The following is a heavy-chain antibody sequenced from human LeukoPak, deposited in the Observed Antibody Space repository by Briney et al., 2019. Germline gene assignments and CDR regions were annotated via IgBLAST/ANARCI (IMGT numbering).Heavy chain of an antibody. CDR1: GGSISSGGYY. Sequence: SETLSLTCTVSGGSISSGGYYWSWIRQHPGKGLEWIGYIYYSGSTYYNPSLKSRVTISVDTSKNQFSLKLSSVTAADTAVYYCARLPGGVVVIGTFDYWGQGTLVTVSS. D-gene: IGHD3-22*01. CDR2: IYYSGST. CDR3: ARLPGGVVVIGTFDY. V-gene: IGHV4-31*03. J-gene: IGHJ4*02.